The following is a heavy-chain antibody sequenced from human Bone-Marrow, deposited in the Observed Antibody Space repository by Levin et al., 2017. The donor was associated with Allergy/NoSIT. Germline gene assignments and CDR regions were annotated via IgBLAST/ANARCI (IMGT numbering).Heavy chain of an antibody. CDR1: GFTFSTYW. V-gene: IGHV3-74*01. CDR2: IQSNGKT. J-gene: IGHJ5*02. CDR3: ARDRFYSDSGSNFSWFDP. D-gene: IGHD3-10*01. Sequence: GESLKISCAASGFTFSTYWMHCVRQAPGKGLVWVSRIQSNGKTNYADSVKGRFTISRDNAKNTLYLQMNSLTVEDTAVYYCARDRFYSDSGSNFSWFDPWGQGTLVTVSS.